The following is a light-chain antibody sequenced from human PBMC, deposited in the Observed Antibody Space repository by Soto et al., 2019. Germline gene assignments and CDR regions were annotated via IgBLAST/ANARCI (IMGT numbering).Light chain of an antibody. CDR3: VLYVAYGVWV. CDR1: SGSVSTTNY. Sequence: QTVVTQEPSFSVSSGGTVTLPCGLTSGSVSTTNYHSWYQQTPGPAPRTLIDTTTSRSSGAPDLFSGSIVGNKAALTITGAQAHYDSDYYRVLYVAYGVWVFGGGTKVTVL. V-gene: IGLV8-61*01. J-gene: IGLJ3*02. CDR2: TTT.